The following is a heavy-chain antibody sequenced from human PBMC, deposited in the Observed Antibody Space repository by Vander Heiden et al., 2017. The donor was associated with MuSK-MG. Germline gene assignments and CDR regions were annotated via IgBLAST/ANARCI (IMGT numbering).Heavy chain of an antibody. D-gene: IGHD4-17*01. Sequence: QVQLVQSGAEVKKPGSSVKVSCKASGGTFSSYAISWVRQAPGQGLEWMGGIIPIFGTANYAQKCQGRVTITADESTSTADMELSSMRSEEKAVYYCARDTADGDDEGTTFDYWCQGTLVTICS. CDR3: ARDTADGDDEGTTFDY. CDR2: IIPIFGTA. J-gene: IGHJ4*02. CDR1: GGTFSSYA. V-gene: IGHV1-69*01.